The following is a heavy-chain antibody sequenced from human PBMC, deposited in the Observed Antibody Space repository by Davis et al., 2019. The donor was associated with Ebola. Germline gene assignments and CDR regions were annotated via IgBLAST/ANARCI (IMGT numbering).Heavy chain of an antibody. Sequence: PGGSLRLSCAAFGFTFKYYDMHWVRQAPGKGLEWVAFIRYDGSHETYADSVKGRFTISRDNSNNTLYLQMDTLRSEDTAVYHCARGISGGTVTLGDWGQGTLVTVSS. V-gene: IGHV3-30*02. J-gene: IGHJ1*01. D-gene: IGHD3-16*01. CDR1: GFTFKYYD. CDR2: IRYDGSHE. CDR3: ARGISGGTVTLGD.